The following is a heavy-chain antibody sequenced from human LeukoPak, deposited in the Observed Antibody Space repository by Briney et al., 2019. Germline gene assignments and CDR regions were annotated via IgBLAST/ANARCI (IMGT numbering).Heavy chain of an antibody. CDR2: MNSDGSAT. Sequence: LGGSLRLSCAASGLSFSNYWMHWVRQAPGKGLVWVTRMNSDGSATYYADSVQGRFTISRDNAKNTLYLQMNSLRAEDTAMYFCAKGPNYFDSWGQGTLVTVSS. CDR3: AKGPNYFDS. J-gene: IGHJ4*02. V-gene: IGHV3-74*01. CDR1: GLSFSNYW.